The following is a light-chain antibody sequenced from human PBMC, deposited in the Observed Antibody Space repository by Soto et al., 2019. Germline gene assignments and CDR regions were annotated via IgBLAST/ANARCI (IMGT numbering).Light chain of an antibody. CDR1: QSISSY. CDR3: QQSYSTIT. Sequence: DIQMTQSPSSLSASVGDRVTITCRASQSISSYLNWYQQKPGKAPKLLIYAASSLQSGVPSRFSGSGSGTDFTLTISSLQPEDFATYYCQQSYSTITCGQGTRLEI. V-gene: IGKV1-39*01. CDR2: AAS. J-gene: IGKJ5*01.